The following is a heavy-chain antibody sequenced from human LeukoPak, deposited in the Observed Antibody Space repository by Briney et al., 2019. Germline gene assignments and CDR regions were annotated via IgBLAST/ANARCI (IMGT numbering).Heavy chain of an antibody. CDR1: GGTFSSYA. CDR2: IIPIFGTA. J-gene: IGHJ3*02. Sequence: SVKVSCKASGGTFSSYAISWVRQAPGQGLEWMGGIIPIFGTANYAQKFQGRVTITADESTSTAYMELSSLRSEDTAVYYCARAGELPPEEDAFDIWGQGTMVTVSS. D-gene: IGHD3-10*01. CDR3: ARAGELPPEEDAFDI. V-gene: IGHV1-69*13.